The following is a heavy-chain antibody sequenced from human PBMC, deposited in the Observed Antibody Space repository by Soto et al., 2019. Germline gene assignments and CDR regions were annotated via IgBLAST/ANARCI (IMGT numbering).Heavy chain of an antibody. J-gene: IGHJ6*02. Sequence: ASVKVSCKASGYSFTSYGISWVRQAPGQGLEWMGWISAYNGNTNYAQKLQGRVTMTTDTSTSTAYMELRSLRSDDTAVYYCAREGGLSWSYIYYYGMDVWGQGTTVTSP. CDR1: GYSFTSYG. CDR3: AREGGLSWSYIYYYGMDV. CDR2: ISAYNGNT. V-gene: IGHV1-18*01. D-gene: IGHD1-26*01.